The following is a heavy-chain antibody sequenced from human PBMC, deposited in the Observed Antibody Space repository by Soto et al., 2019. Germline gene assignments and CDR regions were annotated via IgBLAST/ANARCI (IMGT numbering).Heavy chain of an antibody. J-gene: IGHJ6*02. CDR3: SDCSSSSCYAGNYYYYAMDV. CDR1: GGTFTSYS. D-gene: IGHD2-2*01. V-gene: IGHV1-69*08. Sequence: QVQLVQSGAEVKKPGSSVKVSCKASGGTFTSYSISWVRQAPGQGLEWMGRIIPILGTANYAQKFQGRVTMTVDKSTRTAYMDLSNLRSEDTAVYYCSDCSSSSCYAGNYYYYAMDVWGQGTTVTVSS. CDR2: IIPILGTA.